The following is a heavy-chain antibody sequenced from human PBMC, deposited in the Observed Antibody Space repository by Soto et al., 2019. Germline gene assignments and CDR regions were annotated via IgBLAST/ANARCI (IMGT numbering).Heavy chain of an antibody. J-gene: IGHJ6*02. D-gene: IGHD2-15*01. Sequence: ASVKVSCTASGGTFSSYAISWVRQAPGQGLEWLGGITPIFGTANYAQKFQGRVTITADESTSTAYMELSSLRSEDTAVYYCARDLRYCSGGSGRYYYYGMDVWGQGTTVTFSS. V-gene: IGHV1-69*13. CDR2: ITPIFGTA. CDR1: GGTFSSYA. CDR3: ARDLRYCSGGSGRYYYYGMDV.